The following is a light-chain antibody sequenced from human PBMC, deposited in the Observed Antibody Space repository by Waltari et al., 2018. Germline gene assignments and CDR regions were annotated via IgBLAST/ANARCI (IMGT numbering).Light chain of an antibody. CDR2: YDD. CDR3: QVWDSDAGQPL. CDR1: NFEKKS. V-gene: IGLV3-21*01. J-gene: IGLJ2*01. Sequence: TQSPSVSVTAGQTASVRWGWSNFEKKSVHWYQQKPGQAPMLVITYDDDRPPGIPQRFSGSNSGNAAILTISRVEAGDEADYYCQVWDSDAGQPLFGGGTKLTV.